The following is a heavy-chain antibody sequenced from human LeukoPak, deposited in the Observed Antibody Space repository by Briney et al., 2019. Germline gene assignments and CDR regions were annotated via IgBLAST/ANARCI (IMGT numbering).Heavy chain of an antibody. V-gene: IGHV3-30-3*01. CDR2: ISYDGIIK. J-gene: IGHJ4*02. CDR1: GFTFSNYA. Sequence: GRSLRLSCAVSGFTFSNYAIHWVRQAPGKGLEWVAFISYDGIIKYYADSVKGRFTISRDNSKNTLYLQMNSLRAEDTAVYYCARAYYYDSSGYYHYWGQGTLVTVSS. CDR3: ARAYYYDSSGYYHY. D-gene: IGHD3-22*01.